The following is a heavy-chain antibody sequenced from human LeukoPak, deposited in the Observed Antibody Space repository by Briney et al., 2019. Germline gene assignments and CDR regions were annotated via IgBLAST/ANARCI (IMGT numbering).Heavy chain of an antibody. CDR3: ARKRYCSSTSCYGMNV. CDR2: IYPGDSDT. V-gene: IGHV5-51*01. J-gene: IGHJ6*02. CDR1: GYSFTSYW. D-gene: IGHD2-2*01. Sequence: GESLKISCKGSGYSFTSYWIGWVRQMPGKGLEWMGIIYPGDSDTRYSPSFQGQVTISADKSISTAYLQWSSLKAPDTAMYYCARKRYCSSTSCYGMNVWGQGTTVTVSS.